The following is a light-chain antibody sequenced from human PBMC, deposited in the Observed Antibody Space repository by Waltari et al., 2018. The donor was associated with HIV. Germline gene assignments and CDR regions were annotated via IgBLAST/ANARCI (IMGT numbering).Light chain of an antibody. CDR2: EVS. CDR1: SSDLGVYNS. J-gene: IGLJ2*01. V-gene: IGLV2-8*01. CDR3: SFYGGSNILV. Sequence: QSALTQPPSASGSPGQSVTISCTGASSDLGVYNSVSWYQQRPGKAPKVIISEVSQRATGVPNRFSCSTSGNTASLTVSGLQADDEAEYVCSFYGGSNILVFGGGTKLTVL.